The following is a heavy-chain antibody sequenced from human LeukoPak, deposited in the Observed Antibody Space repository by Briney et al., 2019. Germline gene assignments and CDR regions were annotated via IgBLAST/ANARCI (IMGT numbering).Heavy chain of an antibody. V-gene: IGHV4-4*07. CDR1: GGSLSSYY. CDR3: AREPLAGGASLDY. Sequence: AETLSLTCTVSGGSLSSYYLSWVRQPAGKGLEWIGRIYTSGGTNYNPYLMSRGTIPVDESKNQSSLKLRSVTAADTAAYYCAREPLAGGASLDYWGQGTLVTVSS. J-gene: IGHJ4*02. CDR2: IYTSGGT. D-gene: IGHD3-3*02.